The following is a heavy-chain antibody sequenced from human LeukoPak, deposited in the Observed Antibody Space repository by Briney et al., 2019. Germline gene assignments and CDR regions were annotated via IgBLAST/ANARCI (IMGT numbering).Heavy chain of an antibody. D-gene: IGHD6-13*01. CDR3: AKDGTSYGSSWYGSYYYYGMDV. Sequence: GRSLRLACAASGFTFHNYAMHWVRQAPGKGLEWVSGISWNSGSIGYADSVKGRFTISRDNAKNSLYLQMNSLRAEDTALYYCAKDGTSYGSSWYGSYYYYGMDVWGQGTTVTVSS. V-gene: IGHV3-9*01. J-gene: IGHJ6*02. CDR2: ISWNSGSI. CDR1: GFTFHNYA.